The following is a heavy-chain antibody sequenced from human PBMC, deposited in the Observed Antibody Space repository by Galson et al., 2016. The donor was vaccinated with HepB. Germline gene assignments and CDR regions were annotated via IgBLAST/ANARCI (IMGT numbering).Heavy chain of an antibody. CDR1: GGSISNRSYF. Sequence: SETLSLTCNVSGGSISNRSYFWAWIRQPPGKGLEWIATIYYSGKTYYSPSLKSRVTIPVDTSKNQFSLILTSVSAADTTVYYCANLHLGAITKSFEIWGQGTMVTVSS. D-gene: IGHD3-3*01. CDR2: IYYSGKT. J-gene: IGHJ3*02. CDR3: ANLHLGAITKSFEI. V-gene: IGHV4-39*01.